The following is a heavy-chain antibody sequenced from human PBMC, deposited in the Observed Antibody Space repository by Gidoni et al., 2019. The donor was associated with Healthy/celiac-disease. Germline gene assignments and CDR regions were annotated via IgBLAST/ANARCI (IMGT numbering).Heavy chain of an antibody. J-gene: IGHJ4*02. CDR1: GGSFSGYY. D-gene: IGHD1-26*01. Sequence: QVQLQQWGAGLLKPSATLSLTCPVYGGSFSGYYWSWIRQPPGKGREWIGKINHSGSTNYNPSLKSRVLISVDTSKNQFSLKLSFVTAADTAVYYCARIWWGSGSYRRPDYWGQGTLVTVSS. V-gene: IGHV4-34*01. CDR2: INHSGST. CDR3: ARIWWGSGSYRRPDY.